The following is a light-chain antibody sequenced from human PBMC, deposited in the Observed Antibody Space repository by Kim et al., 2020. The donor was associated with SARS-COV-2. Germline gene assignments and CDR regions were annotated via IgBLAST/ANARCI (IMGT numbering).Light chain of an antibody. V-gene: IGKV1-27*01. Sequence: SAAVGDRVTITCRASQGISKDLAWYQQKPGNAHKLLIFAASALQSGVPTRFSGSGSGTDFTLTISSLQPEDVATYYCQKYNGAPWTFGQGTKVEI. CDR2: AAS. CDR3: QKYNGAPWT. J-gene: IGKJ1*01. CDR1: QGISKD.